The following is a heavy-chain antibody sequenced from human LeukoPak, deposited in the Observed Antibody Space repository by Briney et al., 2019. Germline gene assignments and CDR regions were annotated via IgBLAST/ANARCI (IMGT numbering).Heavy chain of an antibody. J-gene: IGHJ5*02. V-gene: IGHV1-18*01. CDR2: ISAYNGNT. CDR1: GYTFTSYG. Sequence: ASVKVSCKASGYTFTSYGISWVRQAPGQGLEWMGWISAYNGNTNYAQKLQGRVTMTTDTSTSTAYMELRSLRSDDTAVYYCARDGVFGVDLTWFDPWGQGTLVTVSS. D-gene: IGHD3-3*01. CDR3: ARDGVFGVDLTWFDP.